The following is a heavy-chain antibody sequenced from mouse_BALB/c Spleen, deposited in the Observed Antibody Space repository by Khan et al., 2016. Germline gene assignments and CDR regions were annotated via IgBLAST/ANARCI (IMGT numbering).Heavy chain of an antibody. CDR3: VRRWDNNYYVMDS. CDR1: GFSLTTYG. J-gene: IGHJ4*01. V-gene: IGHV2-6-1*01. CDR2: IWSDGST. D-gene: IGHD1-1*02. Sequence: QMQLEESGPGLVAPSQSLSITCTISGFSLTTYGVHWVRQPPGKGLEWLGVIWSDGSTTYNSALKSRLSISKDNSKSQVFLKMNNLQTDDTAMCYCVRRWDNNYYVMDSWGQGTSVTVSS.